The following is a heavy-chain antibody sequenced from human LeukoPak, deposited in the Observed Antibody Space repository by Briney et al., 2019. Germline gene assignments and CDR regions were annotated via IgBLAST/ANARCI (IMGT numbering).Heavy chain of an antibody. J-gene: IGHJ4*02. Sequence: GGSLRLSCAASGFTFDGYAMHWVRQAPGKGLEWVSGISWDGGAIGYADSVKGRFTISRDNAKNSLYLQMDSLRAEDTALYYCAKDYGGNHWFDYWGQGTLVTVSS. CDR1: GFTFDGYA. CDR3: AKDYGGNHWFDY. CDR2: ISWDGGAI. V-gene: IGHV3-9*01. D-gene: IGHD4-23*01.